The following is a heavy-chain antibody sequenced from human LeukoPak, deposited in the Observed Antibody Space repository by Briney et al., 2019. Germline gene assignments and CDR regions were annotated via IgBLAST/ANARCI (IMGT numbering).Heavy chain of an antibody. CDR3: ARDSRDYGSGSYWDV. D-gene: IGHD3-10*01. CDR1: GGSMSSYY. Sequence: SETLSLTRTVSGGSMSSYYWSWIRQPPGKGLEWIGYVFYSGSTNYNPSLKSRVTMSVDTSKNQFSLTLSSVTAADTAVYYCARDSRDYGSGSYWDVWGQGTTVTVSS. J-gene: IGHJ6*02. V-gene: IGHV4-59*01. CDR2: VFYSGST.